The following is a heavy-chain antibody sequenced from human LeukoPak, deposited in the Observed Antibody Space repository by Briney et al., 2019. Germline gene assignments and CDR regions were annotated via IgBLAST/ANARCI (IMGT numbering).Heavy chain of an antibody. CDR3: ARDRVVAAARSAFDI. CDR1: GFTFSSYA. V-gene: IGHV3-21*01. D-gene: IGHD2-2*01. J-gene: IGHJ3*02. CDR2: ISSSSSYI. Sequence: PGGSLRLSCAASGFTFSSYAMNWVRQAPGKGLEWVSSISSSSSYIYYADSVKGRFTISRDNAKNSLYLQMNSLRAEDTAVYYCARDRVVAAARSAFDIWGQGTMVTVSS.